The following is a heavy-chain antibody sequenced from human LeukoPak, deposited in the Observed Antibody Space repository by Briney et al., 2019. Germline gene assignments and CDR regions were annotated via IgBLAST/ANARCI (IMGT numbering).Heavy chain of an antibody. V-gene: IGHV4-34*01. CDR3: ARPYSGSY. J-gene: IGHJ1*01. D-gene: IGHD1-26*01. CDR2: INHSGST. CDR1: GGSFSGYY. Sequence: SETLSLTCAVYGGSFSGYYWSWIRQPPGKGLEWIGEINHSGSTNYNPSLKSRVTISVDTSKNQFSLKLSSVTAADTAVYYCARPYSGSYWGQGTLVTVSS.